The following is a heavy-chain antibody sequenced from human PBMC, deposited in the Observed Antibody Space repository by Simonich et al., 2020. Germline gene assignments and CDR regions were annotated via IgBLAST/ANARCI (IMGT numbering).Heavy chain of an antibody. CDR1: GYTFTSYG. D-gene: IGHD1-1*01. CDR2: ISAYNGNT. Sequence: QVQLVQYGAEVKKPGASVKVSCKASGYTFTSYGISWVRPAPGKGLEWMGGISAYNGNTNYAQKLKGRVTMTTDTSTSTAYMELRSLRSDDTAVYYCARSTTGTTAFDIWGQGTMVTVSS. V-gene: IGHV1-18*01. J-gene: IGHJ3*02. CDR3: ARSTTGTTAFDI.